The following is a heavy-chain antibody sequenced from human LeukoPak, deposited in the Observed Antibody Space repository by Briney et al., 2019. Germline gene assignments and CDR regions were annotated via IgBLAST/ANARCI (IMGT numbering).Heavy chain of an antibody. D-gene: IGHD1-26*01. CDR1: GGSFSGYY. Sequence: SETLSLTCAVYGGSFSGYYWSWIRQPPGKGLEWIGEINHSGSTNYNPSLKSRVTISVGTSKNQFSLKLSSVTAADTAVYYCARGELGATPYNWFDPWGQGTLVTVSS. J-gene: IGHJ5*02. CDR3: ARGELGATPYNWFDP. V-gene: IGHV4-34*01. CDR2: INHSGST.